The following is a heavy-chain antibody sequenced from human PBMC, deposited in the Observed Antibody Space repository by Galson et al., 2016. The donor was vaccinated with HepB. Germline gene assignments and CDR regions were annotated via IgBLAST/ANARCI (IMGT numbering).Heavy chain of an antibody. CDR2: ISFNGGTN. D-gene: IGHD3-3*02. CDR3: AKELGVFDAFDI. V-gene: IGHV3-30*18. CDR1: GFSFSDFG. J-gene: IGHJ3*02. Sequence: SLRLSCAASGFSFSDFGMHWVRQAPGKGLEWVAAISFNGGTNKRAESLKGRISISRDNSKNTLSLEMSSLSADDTAVYYCAKELGVFDAFDIWGQGTTVIVSS.